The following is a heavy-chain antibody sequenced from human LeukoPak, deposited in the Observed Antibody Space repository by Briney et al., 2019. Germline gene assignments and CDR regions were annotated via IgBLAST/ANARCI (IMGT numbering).Heavy chain of an antibody. CDR3: ARERQLWTLGVAFDI. Sequence: SETLSLTCTVSDGSISSSSYYWGWIRQPPGKGLEWIGSIYYGSVFYSVSTYYNPSLKSRVTMSGDTSKNQFSLKLSSVTAADTAVYYCARERQLWTLGVAFDIWGQGTMVTVSS. J-gene: IGHJ3*02. CDR1: DGSISSSSYY. D-gene: IGHD5-18*01. CDR2: IYYGSVFYSVST. V-gene: IGHV4-39*07.